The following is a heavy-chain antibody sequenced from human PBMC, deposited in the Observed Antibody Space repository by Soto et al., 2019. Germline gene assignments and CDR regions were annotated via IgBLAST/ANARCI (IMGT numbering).Heavy chain of an antibody. V-gene: IGHV3-30*13. D-gene: IGHD5-18*01. CDR2: ISYDGSLQ. CDR1: GFAFSSYG. CDR3: VSDRGYGHASVPYS. Sequence: QAQLVESGGGVVQPGRSLRLSCAASGFAFSSYGMHWVRQAPGTGLEWVAVISYDGSLQHYADSVKGRFTISRDNAKNRVRLQMSSLRAEDTAGYYCVSDRGYGHASVPYSWGQGTLVSVSS. J-gene: IGHJ4*02.